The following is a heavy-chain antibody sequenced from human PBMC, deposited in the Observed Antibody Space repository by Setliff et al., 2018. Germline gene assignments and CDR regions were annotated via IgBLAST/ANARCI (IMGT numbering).Heavy chain of an antibody. V-gene: IGHV4-59*01. CDR2: IHYAESA. CDR3: ARGSTGAFDP. CDR1: GASISNYY. Sequence: PSETLSLTCTVSGASISNYYWSWIRRFPGKGLEWIGYIHYAESAIYNPSLKSRLTMSIDTSKNQLSLQLRSVTAADTAVYYCARGSTGAFDPWGQGNLVTVSS. D-gene: IGHD7-27*01. J-gene: IGHJ5*01.